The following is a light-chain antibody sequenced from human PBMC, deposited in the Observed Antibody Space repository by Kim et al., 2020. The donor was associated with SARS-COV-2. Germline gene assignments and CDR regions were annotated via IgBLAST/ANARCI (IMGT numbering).Light chain of an antibody. CDR3: QQYYNWPLT. V-gene: IGKV3-15*01. CDR2: GAS. J-gene: IGKJ4*01. Sequence: EIVMTQSPATLSLSPGDTVTLSCRASQTVTDYLAWYQQRPGQAPRRLIFGASTRANGVPARFSGGGSGTDFTLTISSLQSEDFATYYCQQYYNWPLTFGGGTKLEI. CDR1: QTVTDY.